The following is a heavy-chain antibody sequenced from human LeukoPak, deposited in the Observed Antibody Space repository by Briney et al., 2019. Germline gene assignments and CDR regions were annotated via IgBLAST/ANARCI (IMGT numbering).Heavy chain of an antibody. CDR1: GGTFSSYA. V-gene: IGHV1-69*05. Sequence: GASVKVSCKASGGTFSSYAISWVRQAPGQGLEWMGGIIPIFGTANYAQKFQGRVTMTRDTSISTAYMELSRLRSDDTAVYYCARVGGYCSGGSCYSQQSDAFDIWGQGTMVTVSS. D-gene: IGHD2-15*01. CDR3: ARVGGYCSGGSCYSQQSDAFDI. CDR2: IIPIFGTA. J-gene: IGHJ3*02.